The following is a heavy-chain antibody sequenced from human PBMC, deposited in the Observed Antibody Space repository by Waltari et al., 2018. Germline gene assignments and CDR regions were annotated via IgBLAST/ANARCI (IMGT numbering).Heavy chain of an antibody. Sequence: EVQLVESGGGLVQPGRSLRLSCAASGFTFDDYAMHWVRQAPGKGLEWVSGISWNSGSIGYADSVKGRFTISRDNAKNSLYLQMNSLRAEDTALYYCAKDTLSGYSSSFDYWGQGTLVTVSS. D-gene: IGHD6-13*01. V-gene: IGHV3-9*01. CDR2: ISWNSGSI. CDR1: GFTFDDYA. J-gene: IGHJ4*02. CDR3: AKDTLSGYSSSFDY.